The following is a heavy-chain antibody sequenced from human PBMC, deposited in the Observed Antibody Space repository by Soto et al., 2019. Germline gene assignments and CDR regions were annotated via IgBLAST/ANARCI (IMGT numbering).Heavy chain of an antibody. CDR3: ARDTLIIIGRIEAAAGTRYYYGMDV. D-gene: IGHD6-13*01. CDR1: GGTFSSCA. V-gene: IGHV1-69*13. Sequence: ASVKVSCKACGGTFSSCAISWVRQAPGQGLEWMGGMIPIFGTANYAQKFQGRVTITADESTSTAYMELSSLRSEDTAVYYCARDTLIIIGRIEAAAGTRYYYGMDVWGQGTTVTVSS. CDR2: MIPIFGTA. J-gene: IGHJ6*02.